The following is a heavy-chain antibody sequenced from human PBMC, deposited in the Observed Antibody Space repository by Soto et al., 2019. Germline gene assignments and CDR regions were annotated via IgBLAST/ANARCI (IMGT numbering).Heavy chain of an antibody. Sequence: QVQVVQSGADVKKPGSSVKVSCQASGVTFSSETLGWVRQAPGQGLEWVGGIIPLFGTASYAQKFQGRVTITADESTSTVYMELSSLRSDDTAVYFCATELGENPASPFDAWGQGTLVTVSS. CDR1: GVTFSSET. J-gene: IGHJ4*02. D-gene: IGHD3-10*01. V-gene: IGHV1-69*01. CDR2: IIPLFGTA. CDR3: ATELGENPASPFDA.